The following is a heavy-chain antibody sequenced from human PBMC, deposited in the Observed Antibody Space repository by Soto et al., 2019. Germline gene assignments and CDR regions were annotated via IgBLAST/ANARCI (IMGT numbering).Heavy chain of an antibody. J-gene: IGHJ4*02. D-gene: IGHD2-2*02. CDR3: AHTQGIVLVPAAIWY. Sequence: GSLRLSCAASGFTFISYAMSWFLQSRVKVLEWVSGITASGGSTSYADSVKGRFTISRDNSKNTLYLQMNSLRAEDTAVYYCAHTQGIVLVPAAIWYWGQGTLVTVSS. V-gene: IGHV3-23*01. CDR2: ITASGGST. CDR1: GFTFISYA.